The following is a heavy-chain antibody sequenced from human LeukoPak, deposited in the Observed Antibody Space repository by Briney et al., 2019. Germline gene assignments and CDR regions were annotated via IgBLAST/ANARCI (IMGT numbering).Heavy chain of an antibody. CDR1: GGSFSGYY. Sequence: KPSETLSLTCAVYGGSFSGYYWSWIRQPPGKGLEWIGEINHSGSTNYNPSLKSRVTISVDTSRNQFSLKLSSVTAADTAVYYCARGVLWFGELPAPRMDVWGKETTVTVSS. D-gene: IGHD3-10*01. J-gene: IGHJ6*04. CDR3: ARGVLWFGELPAPRMDV. V-gene: IGHV4-34*01. CDR2: INHSGST.